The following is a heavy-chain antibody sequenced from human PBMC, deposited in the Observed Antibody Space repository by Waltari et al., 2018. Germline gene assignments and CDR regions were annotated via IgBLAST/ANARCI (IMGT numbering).Heavy chain of an antibody. CDR2: IMTDGREE. V-gene: IGHV3-7*03. CDR1: GFTLSNYW. Sequence: EVQLVESGGGLVQPGGSLRLSCAASGFTLSNYWMSWVRQAPGKGPEWVANIMTDGREEYYVDSVRGRFTISRDNAKNSLYLQMNSLRVEDTAIYFCAKVYSGSYLDYWGQGTLVTVSS. J-gene: IGHJ4*02. D-gene: IGHD1-26*01. CDR3: AKVYSGSYLDY.